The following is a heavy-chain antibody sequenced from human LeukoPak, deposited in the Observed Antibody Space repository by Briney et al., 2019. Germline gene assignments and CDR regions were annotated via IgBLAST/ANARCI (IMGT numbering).Heavy chain of an antibody. D-gene: IGHD3-10*01. CDR1: GYTFTSYY. CDR3: ARRTWDPEFYYGSGSLIFNNWFDP. V-gene: IGHV1-69*16. Sequence: GVSVKVSCKASGYTFTSYYMHWVRQAPGQGLEWMGGIIPILGTANYAQKFQGRVTITTDESTSTAYMELSSLRSEDTAVYYCARRTWDPEFYYGSGSLIFNNWFDPWGQGTLVTVSS. CDR2: IIPILGTA. J-gene: IGHJ5*02.